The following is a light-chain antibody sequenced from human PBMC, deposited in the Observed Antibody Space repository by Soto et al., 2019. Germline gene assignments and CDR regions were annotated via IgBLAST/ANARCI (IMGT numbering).Light chain of an antibody. CDR2: GAS. CDR3: QQALS. V-gene: IGKV3D-7*01. CDR1: QSVSRYY. J-gene: IGKJ4*01. Sequence: TVLTQSPATLSLSPGERATLSCRASQSVSRYYLSWYQQKPGQAPRLLIYGASTRATGIPARFSGSGAGTDFTLTITCLQLEDFAFYYCQQALSFGGGTRMEI.